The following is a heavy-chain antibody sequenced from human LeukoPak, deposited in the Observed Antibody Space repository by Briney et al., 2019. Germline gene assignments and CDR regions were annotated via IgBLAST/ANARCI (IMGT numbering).Heavy chain of an antibody. CDR2: IIPIFGTA. D-gene: IGHD3-3*01. Sequence: SVKVSCKASGGTFSSYAISWVRQAPGQGLEWMGGIIPIFGTANYAQKFQGRVTITADESTSTAYMELSSLRSEDTAVYYCARVPTGEGFLEWPLTSYFDYWAQGTLVTVSS. J-gene: IGHJ4*02. V-gene: IGHV1-69*13. CDR1: GGTFSSYA. CDR3: ARVPTGEGFLEWPLTSYFDY.